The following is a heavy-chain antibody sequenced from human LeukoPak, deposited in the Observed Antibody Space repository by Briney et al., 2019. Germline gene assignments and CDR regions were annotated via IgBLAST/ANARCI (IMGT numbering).Heavy chain of an antibody. CDR3: ARAGSVYDILTGLEY. CDR2: IIPIFGTA. CDR1: GYTFTSYA. D-gene: IGHD3-9*01. Sequence: SVKVSCKASGYTFTSYAISWVRQAPGQGLEWMGGIIPIFGTANYAQKFQGRVTITADESTSTAYMELSSLRSEDTAVYYCARAGSVYDILTGLEYWGQGTLVTVSS. V-gene: IGHV1-69*13. J-gene: IGHJ4*02.